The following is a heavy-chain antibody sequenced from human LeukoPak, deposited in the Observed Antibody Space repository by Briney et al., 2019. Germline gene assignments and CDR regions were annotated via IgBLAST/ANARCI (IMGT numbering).Heavy chain of an antibody. V-gene: IGHV3-53*01. CDR3: ARGENYYDSSGYYSPHFDY. Sequence: GGSLRLSCAASGFTVSSNYMSWVRQAPGKGLEWVSVIYSGGSTYYADSVKGRFTISRDNSKNTLYLQMNSLRAEDTAVYYCARGENYYDSSGYYSPHFDYWGQGTLVTVSS. CDR1: GFTVSSNY. J-gene: IGHJ4*02. CDR2: IYSGGST. D-gene: IGHD3-22*01.